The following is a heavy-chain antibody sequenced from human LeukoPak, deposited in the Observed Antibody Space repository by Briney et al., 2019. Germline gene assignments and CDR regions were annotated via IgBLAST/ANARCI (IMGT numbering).Heavy chain of an antibody. CDR3: ARRGPQLWSYYFDY. V-gene: IGHV4-59*08. CDR1: GGSISSYY. D-gene: IGHD5-18*01. Sequence: SETLSLTCTVSGGSISSYYWSWIRQTPGKGLEWIGYIYYSGSTNYNPSLKSRVTISVDTSKNQFSLKLSSVTAADTAVYYCARRGPQLWSYYFDYWGQGTLVTVSS. J-gene: IGHJ4*02. CDR2: IYYSGST.